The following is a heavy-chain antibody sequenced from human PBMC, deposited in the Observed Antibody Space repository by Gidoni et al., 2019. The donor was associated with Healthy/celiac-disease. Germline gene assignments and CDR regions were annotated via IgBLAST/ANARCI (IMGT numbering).Heavy chain of an antibody. D-gene: IGHD4-17*01. J-gene: IGHJ4*02. CDR2: ISYDGSNK. CDR3: AKSGGDYGGLY. Sequence: QVQLVESGGGVVQPGRSLRLSCAASGFTFSSYGMHWVRQAPGKGLEWVAVISYDGSNKYYADSVKGRFTISRDNSKNTLYLQMNSLRAEDTAVYYCAKSGGDYGGLYWGQGTLVTVSS. V-gene: IGHV3-30*18. CDR1: GFTFSSYG.